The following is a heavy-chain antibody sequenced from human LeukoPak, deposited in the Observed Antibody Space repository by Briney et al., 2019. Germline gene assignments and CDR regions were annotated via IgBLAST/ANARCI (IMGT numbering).Heavy chain of an antibody. CDR2: IGGSGGFIT. Sequence: PGGSLRLSCAASGFTFSAHGMNWVRQSPGRGLEWVSGIGGSGGFITYYADSVKGRFTISRDNSKNTLYLQMNSLRAEDTAVYYCAKDVPYYYDSSGGFDYWGQGTLVTVSS. CDR3: AKDVPYYYDSSGGFDY. D-gene: IGHD3-22*01. V-gene: IGHV3-23*01. J-gene: IGHJ4*02. CDR1: GFTFSAHG.